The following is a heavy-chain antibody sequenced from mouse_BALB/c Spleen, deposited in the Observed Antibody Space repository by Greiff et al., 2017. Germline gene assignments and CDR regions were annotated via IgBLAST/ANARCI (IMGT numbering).Heavy chain of an antibody. J-gene: IGHJ4*01. D-gene: IGHD3-3*01. CDR1: GFNIKDTY. V-gene: IGHV14-3*02. CDR2: IDPANGNT. CDR3: AREGDGSYYAMDY. Sequence: EVQLQQSGAELVKPGASVKLSCTASGFNIKDTYMHWVKQRPEQGLEWIGRIDPANGNTKYDPKFQGKATITADTSSNTAYLQLSSLTSEDTAVYYCAREGDGSYYAMDYWGQGTSVTVSS.